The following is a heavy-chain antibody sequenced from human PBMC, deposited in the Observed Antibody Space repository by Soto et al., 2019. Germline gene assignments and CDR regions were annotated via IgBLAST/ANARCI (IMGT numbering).Heavy chain of an antibody. V-gene: IGHV3-15*07. CDR1: GFTFSNAW. D-gene: IGHD1-26*01. CDR2: IKSKTDGGTT. CDR3: TTEDDGGSYSGPFDY. J-gene: IGHJ4*02. Sequence: GESLKISCAASGFTFSNAWMNWVRQAPGKGLEWVGRIKSKTDGGTTDYAAPVKGRFTISRDDSKNTPYLQMNSLKTEDTAVYYCTTEDDGGSYSGPFDYWGQGTLVTVSS.